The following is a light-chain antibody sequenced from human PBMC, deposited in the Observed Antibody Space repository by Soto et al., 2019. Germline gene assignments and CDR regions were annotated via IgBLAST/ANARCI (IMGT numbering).Light chain of an antibody. V-gene: IGKV3-15*01. Sequence: EIVLTQSPGTLSVSPGERATLSCRASQSVSSNLAWYQQKPGQAPRLLIYGASTRATGIPARFSGSGSGTEFTLTISSLQSEDFAVYYCRQYNNWPFTFGQGTRLEIK. CDR1: QSVSSN. CDR2: GAS. CDR3: RQYNNWPFT. J-gene: IGKJ5*01.